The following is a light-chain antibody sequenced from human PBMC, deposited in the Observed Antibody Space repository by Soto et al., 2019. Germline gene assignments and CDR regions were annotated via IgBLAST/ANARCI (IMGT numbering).Light chain of an antibody. CDR1: SSNVGIYKL. J-gene: IGLJ1*01. V-gene: IGLV2-23*02. CDR2: EVN. Sequence: HSALTQPASVSGSPGQSITISCTGTSSNVGIYKLVSWYQQHPGKAPKLMIFEVNKRPSGVSNRFSGYKSGNTASLTISGLKVEDEADHYCCSSGGSPTYVFGTGTKV. CDR3: CSSGGSPTYV.